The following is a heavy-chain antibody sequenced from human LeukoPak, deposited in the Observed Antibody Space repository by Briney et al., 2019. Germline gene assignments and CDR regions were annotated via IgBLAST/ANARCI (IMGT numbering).Heavy chain of an antibody. J-gene: IGHJ4*02. Sequence: GGSLRLSCVASGFTFSSYSMNWVRQAPGKGLEWVSSISSSSSYIYYADSVKGRFTISRDNAKNSLYLQMNSLRAEDTAVYYCARDGATVTNDYWGQGTLVTVSS. CDR3: ARDGATVTNDY. D-gene: IGHD4-17*01. CDR2: ISSSSSYI. V-gene: IGHV3-21*01. CDR1: GFTFSSYS.